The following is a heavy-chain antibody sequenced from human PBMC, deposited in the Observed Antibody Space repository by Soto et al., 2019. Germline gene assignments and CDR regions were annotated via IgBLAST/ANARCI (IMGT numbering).Heavy chain of an antibody. CDR2: IVVGSGNT. Sequence: GASVKVSCKASGFTFTSSAMQWVRQARGQRLEWIGWIVVGSGNTNYAQKFQERVTITRDMSTSTAYMELSSLRSEDTAVYYCEAAYDYGVPYYFDYWGQGTLVTVSS. CDR1: GFTFTSSA. V-gene: IGHV1-58*02. D-gene: IGHD4-17*01. J-gene: IGHJ4*02. CDR3: EAAYDYGVPYYFDY.